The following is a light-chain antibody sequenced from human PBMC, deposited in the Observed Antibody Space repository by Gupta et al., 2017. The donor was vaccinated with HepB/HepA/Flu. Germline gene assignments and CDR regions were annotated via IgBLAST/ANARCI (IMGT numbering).Light chain of an antibody. J-gene: IGKJ5*01. V-gene: IGKV1-12*01. CDR2: GAS. CDR1: QSIGTW. CDR3: QQANSFPPT. Sequence: DIKMIQSTSSVSASVGDRVTITCRATQSIGTWLAWYRQKPGKAPKLLIYGASNLQSGVPSRFSGSGSGTDFSLTISSLQSEDFGTLYCQQANSFPPTFGQGTRLEI.